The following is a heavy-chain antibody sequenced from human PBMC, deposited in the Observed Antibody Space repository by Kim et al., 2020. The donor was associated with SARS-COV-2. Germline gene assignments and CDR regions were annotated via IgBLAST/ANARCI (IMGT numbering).Heavy chain of an antibody. Sequence: YNPSLKSRVTRSVDTSKNQFSLKLSSVTAADTAVYYCARDIGYSSSWPDYWGQGTLVTVSS. V-gene: IGHV4-4*07. J-gene: IGHJ4*02. CDR3: ARDIGYSSSWPDY. D-gene: IGHD6-13*01.